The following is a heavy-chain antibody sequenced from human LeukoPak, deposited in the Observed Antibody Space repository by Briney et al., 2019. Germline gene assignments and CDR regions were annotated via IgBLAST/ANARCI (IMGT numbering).Heavy chain of an antibody. CDR3: ARDPDCSGGSCYGRGYYFDY. Sequence: GGSLRLSCAASGFTFSSYGMHWVRQAPGKGLEWVAVISYDGSNKYYADSVKGRFTISRDNSKNTLYLQMNSLRAEDTAVYYCARDPDCSGGSCYGRGYYFDYWGQGTLVTVSS. D-gene: IGHD2-15*01. J-gene: IGHJ4*02. CDR2: ISYDGSNK. CDR1: GFTFSSYG. V-gene: IGHV3-30*19.